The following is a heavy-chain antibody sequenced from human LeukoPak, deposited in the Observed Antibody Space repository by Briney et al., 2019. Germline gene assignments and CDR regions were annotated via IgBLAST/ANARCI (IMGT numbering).Heavy chain of an antibody. CDR2: ISSSSSTI. D-gene: IGHD2-15*01. V-gene: IGHV3-11*04. CDR3: ARDHLYCSGGSCNSGLLDY. J-gene: IGHJ4*02. Sequence: PSETLSLTCTVSGGSISSSSYYWGWIRQPPGKGLEWVSYISSSSSTIYYADSVKGRFTISRDNAKNSLYLQMNSLRAEDTAVYYCARDHLYCSGGSCNSGLLDYWGQGTLVTVSS. CDR1: GGSISSSSYY.